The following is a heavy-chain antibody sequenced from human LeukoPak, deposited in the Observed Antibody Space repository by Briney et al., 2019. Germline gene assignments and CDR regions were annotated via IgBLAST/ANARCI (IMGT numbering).Heavy chain of an antibody. D-gene: IGHD1-26*01. CDR1: GFTFSNAW. CDR2: IKSKTDGGTT. V-gene: IGHV3-15*01. J-gene: IGHJ4*02. Sequence: PGGSLRLSCAASGFTFSNAWMSWVRQAPGKGLEWVGRIKSKTDGGTTDYAAPVKGRFTISRDDSKNTPYLQMNSLKTEDTAVYYCTTDIVVGATRTTDYWGQGTLVTVSS. CDR3: TTDIVVGATRTTDY.